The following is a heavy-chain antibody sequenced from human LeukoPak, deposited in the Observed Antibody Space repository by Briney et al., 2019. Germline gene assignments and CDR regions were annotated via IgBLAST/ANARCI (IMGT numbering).Heavy chain of an antibody. CDR3: ARDGDVGDGYNYSYFDY. D-gene: IGHD5-24*01. CDR1: GFTFSSYS. CDR2: VSSSGRHM. Sequence: PGGSLRLSCAASGFTFSSYSMNWVRQAPGKGLEWVSSVSSSGRHMYYADSVKGRFTISRDNSKNTLYLQMNSLRAEDTAVYYCARDGDVGDGYNYSYFDYWGQGTLVTVSS. V-gene: IGHV3-21*01. J-gene: IGHJ4*02.